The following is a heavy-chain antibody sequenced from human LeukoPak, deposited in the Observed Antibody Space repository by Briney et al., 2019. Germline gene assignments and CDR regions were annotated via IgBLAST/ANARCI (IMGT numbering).Heavy chain of an antibody. CDR1: GGTFSSYA. Sequence: SVKVSCKASGGTFSSYAISWVRQAPGQGLEWMGRIIPIFGTANYAQTFQGRVTITTDEPTSTAYMELSSLRSEDTAVYYCARVGVGATSPFGYWGQGTLVTVSS. V-gene: IGHV1-69*05. CDR2: IIPIFGTA. J-gene: IGHJ4*02. CDR3: ARVGVGATSPFGY. D-gene: IGHD1-26*01.